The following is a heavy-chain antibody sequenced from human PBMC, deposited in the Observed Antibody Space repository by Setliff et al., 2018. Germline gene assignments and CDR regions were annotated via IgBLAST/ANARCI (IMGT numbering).Heavy chain of an antibody. J-gene: IGHJ3*01. CDR1: VYTFTNFG. V-gene: IGHV1-18*01. Sequence: GASVKVSCKSSVYTFTNFGFHWLRQAPGQGLEWMAMIITSTGKTSYAQKFQGRVTVTTDTYTGTGYMELRSLRSDDTAMYFCARFGGSCSSSSCYASDLWGQGTMVTVSS. CDR3: ARFGGSCSSSSCYASDL. D-gene: IGHD2-2*01. CDR2: IITSTGKT.